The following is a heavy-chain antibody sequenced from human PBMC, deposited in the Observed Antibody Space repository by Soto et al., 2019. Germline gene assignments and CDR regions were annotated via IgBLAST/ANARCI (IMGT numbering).Heavy chain of an antibody. J-gene: IGHJ5*02. D-gene: IGHD1-1*01. Sequence: QVQLQESGPGAVKPSETLSLTCTVSGGSISSDYWSWLRQSPGKGLEWIGYLYYSGNTKYNPSLKGRVTISVDASKNQVSLNLRSVTAADTAIYYCAKQGGKYGIRTFDPWGQGTLVTVSS. CDR1: GGSISSDY. CDR2: LYYSGNT. CDR3: AKQGGKYGIRTFDP. V-gene: IGHV4-59*08.